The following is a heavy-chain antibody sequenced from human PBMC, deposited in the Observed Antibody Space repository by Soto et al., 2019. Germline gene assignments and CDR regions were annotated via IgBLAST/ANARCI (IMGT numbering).Heavy chain of an antibody. J-gene: IGHJ6*03. Sequence: EVQLVESGGGLVKPGGSLRLSCAASGFTFSSYSMNWVRQAPGKGLEWVSSISSSSSYIYYADSVKGRFTISRDNAKNSLYLQMNSLRAEDTAVYYCARAILSTIGVVPAAEIYYYYYMDVWGKGTTVTVSS. CDR2: ISSSSSYI. CDR1: GFTFSSYS. V-gene: IGHV3-21*01. D-gene: IGHD2-2*01. CDR3: ARAILSTIGVVPAAEIYYYYYMDV.